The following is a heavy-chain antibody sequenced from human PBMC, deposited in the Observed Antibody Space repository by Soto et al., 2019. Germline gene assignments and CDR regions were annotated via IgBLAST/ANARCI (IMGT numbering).Heavy chain of an antibody. D-gene: IGHD6-13*01. CDR3: AYSSSPYWYFNL. Sequence: GGSLRLSCAASGFTFASHAMSWVRQAPGKGLEWVCTISGSGGGTYYADSVKGRFTISRDISKNTLYLQVNSLRAEDTALYYCAYSSSPYWYFNLWGRGTLVTVSS. V-gene: IGHV3-23*01. J-gene: IGHJ2*01. CDR1: GFTFASHA. CDR2: ISGSGGGT.